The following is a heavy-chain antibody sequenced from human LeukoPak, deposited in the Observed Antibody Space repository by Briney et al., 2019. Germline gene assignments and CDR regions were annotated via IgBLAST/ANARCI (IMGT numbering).Heavy chain of an antibody. D-gene: IGHD3-10*01. J-gene: IGHJ4*02. CDR1: GFTFSSQA. CDR3: ARQQNIRGFITVVDS. CDR2: ISGSGGDT. V-gene: IGHV3-23*01. Sequence: GGSLRLSCAASGFTFSSQAMTWVRQAQGTGLEWVSTISGSGGDTYYADSVKGRFTISRDNSKNTLYLEVNGLRADDTAIYYCARQQNIRGFITVVDSWGQGTLVTVSS.